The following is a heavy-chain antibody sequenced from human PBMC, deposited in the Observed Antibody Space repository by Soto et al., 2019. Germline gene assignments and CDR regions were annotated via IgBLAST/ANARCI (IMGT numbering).Heavy chain of an antibody. CDR1: GGSFSGYY. J-gene: IGHJ4*02. D-gene: IGHD3-10*01. V-gene: IGHV4-34*01. CDR2: INHSGST. CDR3: ARVLRGYYYGSGSYFFDY. Sequence: TLSLTCAVYGGSFSGYYWSWIRQPPGKGLEWIGEINHSGSTNYNPSLKSRVTISVDTSKNQFSLKLSSVTAADTAVYYCARVLRGYYYGSGSYFFDYWGQGTLVTVSS.